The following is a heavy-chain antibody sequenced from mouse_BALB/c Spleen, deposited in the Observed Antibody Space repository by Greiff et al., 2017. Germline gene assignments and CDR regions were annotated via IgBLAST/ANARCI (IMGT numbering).Heavy chain of an antibody. J-gene: IGHJ4*01. Sequence: EVKLQESGGGLVKPGGSLKLSCAASGFAFSSYDMSWVRQTPEKRLEWVAYISSGGGSTYYPDTVKGRFTISRDNAKNTLYLQMSSLKSEDTAMYYCARQAGRYYYGSSYDYAMDYWGQGTSVTVSS. CDR1: GFAFSSYD. CDR2: ISSGGGST. CDR3: ARQAGRYYYGSSYDYAMDY. V-gene: IGHV5-12-1*01. D-gene: IGHD1-1*01.